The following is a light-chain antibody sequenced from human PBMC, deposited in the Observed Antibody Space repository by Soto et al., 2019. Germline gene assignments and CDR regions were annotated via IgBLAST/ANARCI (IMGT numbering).Light chain of an antibody. CDR1: QSVSSN. CDR3: QHYNSWPRT. Sequence: EMVMTQSPATLSVSLGERATLSCRASQSVSSNLAWYQQKPGQAPRLLIYGASTRATGVPARFSGSGSGTEFTLTISSLQSEDFAVYHCQHYNSWPRTFGQGTKV. J-gene: IGKJ1*01. V-gene: IGKV3-15*01. CDR2: GAS.